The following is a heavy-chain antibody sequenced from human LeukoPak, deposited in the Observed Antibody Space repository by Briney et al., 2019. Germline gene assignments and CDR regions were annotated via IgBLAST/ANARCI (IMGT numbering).Heavy chain of an antibody. D-gene: IGHD3-10*01. Sequence: GGSLTLSCGPSGLTFNNLWMAWDRRAPGKGREWVAGISGRGGGAQYSDSVKGRFTISRDNAKNRLFLNMNSLRAEDTAMYCCAKRGVVIRVFLVGFHKEAYYFDSWGQGVLVTVSS. J-gene: IGHJ4*02. CDR1: GLTFNNLW. CDR2: ISGRGGGA. V-gene: IGHV3-23*01. CDR3: AKRGVVIRVFLVGFHKEAYYFDS.